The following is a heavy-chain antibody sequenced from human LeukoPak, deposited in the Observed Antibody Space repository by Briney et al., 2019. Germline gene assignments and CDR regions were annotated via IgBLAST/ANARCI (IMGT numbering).Heavy chain of an antibody. CDR2: ISSNGGST. J-gene: IGHJ4*02. CDR1: GFTFSSYA. D-gene: IGHD1-26*01. Sequence: GGSLRLSCAASGFTFSSYAMHWVRQAPGKGLEYVSAISSNGGSTYYANSVKGRFTISRDNSKNTLHLQMGSLRAEDMAVYYCARALEWELPIDYWGQGTLVTVSS. CDR3: ARALEWELPIDY. V-gene: IGHV3-64*01.